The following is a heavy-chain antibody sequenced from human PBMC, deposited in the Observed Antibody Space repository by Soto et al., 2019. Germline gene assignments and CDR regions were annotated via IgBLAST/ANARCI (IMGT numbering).Heavy chain of an antibody. J-gene: IGHJ5*02. D-gene: IGHD3-10*01. CDR1: GVSIISYY. CDR2: IYYSGST. CDR3: ASYEFGSGSLNWFDP. V-gene: IGHV4-59*08. Sequence: PSETLSLTCTVSGVSIISYYWSWILQPPGKGLEWIGYIYYSGSTNYNPSLKSRVTKSVDTSKNHFSLKLSSVPAADTAVYYCASYEFGSGSLNWFDPRGQGTLVTVSS.